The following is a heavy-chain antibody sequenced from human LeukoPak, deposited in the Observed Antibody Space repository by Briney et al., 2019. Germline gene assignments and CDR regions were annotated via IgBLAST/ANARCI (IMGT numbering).Heavy chain of an antibody. CDR2: ISYDGINK. J-gene: IGHJ4*02. D-gene: IGHD2-15*01. Sequence: GRPLRLSCAASGFTFSSYAMHWVRQAPGKGLEWVAVISYDGINKYYADSVKGRFTISRDNSKNTLYLQMNSLRAEDTAVYYCARSHDCSGGSCYLGSEDYWGQGTLVTVSS. CDR3: ARSHDCSGGSCYLGSEDY. CDR1: GFTFSSYA. V-gene: IGHV3-30*04.